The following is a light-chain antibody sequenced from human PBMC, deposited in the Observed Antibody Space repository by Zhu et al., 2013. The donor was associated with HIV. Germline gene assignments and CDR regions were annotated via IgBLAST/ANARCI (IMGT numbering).Light chain of an antibody. CDR1: QSVNRN. CDR3: QHYNSYPYS. J-gene: IGKJ2*03. CDR2: GAS. V-gene: IGKV3-15*01. Sequence: EMMMTQSPATLSVSPGEGATLSCRASQSVNRNLAWYQQKRGQAPRLLIYGASTRATGIPARFSGSGSGTDFTLTISSLQPDDFATYYCQHYNSYPYSFGQGTKLEIK.